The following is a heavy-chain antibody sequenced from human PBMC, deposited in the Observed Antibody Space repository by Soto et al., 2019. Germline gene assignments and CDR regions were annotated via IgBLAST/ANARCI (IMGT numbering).Heavy chain of an antibody. CDR2: ISASGGTT. CDR3: AKVGDTQWGSTYRYTHFDY. Sequence: DVQLLESGGGLVQPGGSLRLSCAASGFTFSKYAMSWVRQAPGKGLQWVSAISASGGTTYYADSVKGRFTFSRDNSKNTLNLQMNSLRAEDTAVYYCAKVGDTQWGSTYRYTHFDYWGQGTRVAVSS. CDR1: GFTFSKYA. J-gene: IGHJ4*02. V-gene: IGHV3-23*01. D-gene: IGHD3-16*02.